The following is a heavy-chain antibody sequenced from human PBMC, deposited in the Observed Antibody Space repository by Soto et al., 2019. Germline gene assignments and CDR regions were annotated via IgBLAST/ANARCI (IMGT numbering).Heavy chain of an antibody. V-gene: IGHV3-30*03. J-gene: IGHJ4*02. CDR3: AREGPLFWQQLAPLDY. CDR1: GFTFSSYG. Sequence: HPGGSLRLSCAASGFTFSSYGMHWVRQAPGKGLEWVAAISYDGSNKYFADSVKGRFTISRDNAKNSLYLQMNSLRAEDTAVYYCAREGPLFWQQLAPLDYWGQGTLVTVSS. D-gene: IGHD6-13*01. CDR2: ISYDGSNK.